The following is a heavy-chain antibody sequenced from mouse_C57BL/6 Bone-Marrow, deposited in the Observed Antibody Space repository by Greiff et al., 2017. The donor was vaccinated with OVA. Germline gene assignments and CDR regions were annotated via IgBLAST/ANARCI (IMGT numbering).Heavy chain of an antibody. CDR1: GFTFSSYG. V-gene: IGHV5-6*01. J-gene: IGHJ3*01. D-gene: IGHD1-1*01. Sequence: EVKLMESGGDLVKPGGSLKLSCAASGFTFSSYGMSWVRQTPDKRLEWVATISSGGSYTYYPDSVKGRFTISRDNAKNTLYLQMSSLKSEDTAMYYCARHAPIRYYGSSLFAYWGQGTLVTVSA. CDR3: ARHAPIRYYGSSLFAY. CDR2: ISSGGSYT.